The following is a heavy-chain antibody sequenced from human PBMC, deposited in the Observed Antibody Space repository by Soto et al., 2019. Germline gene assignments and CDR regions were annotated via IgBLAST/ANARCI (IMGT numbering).Heavy chain of an antibody. CDR1: GFTFSTYA. D-gene: IGHD5-18*01. V-gene: IGHV3-30-3*01. J-gene: IGHJ4*02. CDR2: ISYDGNIK. CDR3: ARDHRGHNYGPFDY. Sequence: PGGSLRLSCAASGFTFSTYAFHWVRQAPGKGLEWLTLISYDGNIKYSADSVKGRFTISRDNSKNTLYLQMNGLTAEDTAMYFCARDHRGHNYGPFDYWGQGTLVTVSS.